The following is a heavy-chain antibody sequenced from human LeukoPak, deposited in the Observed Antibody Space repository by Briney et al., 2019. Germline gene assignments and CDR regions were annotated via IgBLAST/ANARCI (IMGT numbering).Heavy chain of an antibody. Sequence: ASVKVSCKASGYTFTGYYMHWVRQAPGQGLEGMGWMNPNSGGTNYAQKFQGRVTMTRDTSISTAYMELSRMRSDDTAVYYCARVRVPELDTSPLGYWGQGTLVTVSS. CDR1: GYTFTGYY. D-gene: IGHD2-2*01. V-gene: IGHV1-2*02. J-gene: IGHJ4*02. CDR2: MNPNSGGT. CDR3: ARVRVPELDTSPLGY.